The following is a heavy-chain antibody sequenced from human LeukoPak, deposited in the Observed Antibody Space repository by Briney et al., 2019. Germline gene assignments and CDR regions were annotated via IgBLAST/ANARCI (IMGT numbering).Heavy chain of an antibody. Sequence: GASVKVSCKASGYTFTGYYMHWVRQAPGQGLEWMGWINPNSGGTNYAQKFQGRVTMTRDTSISTAYMELSRLRSDDTAVYYCARDDPRQQLVLVGWFDPWGQGTLVTVSS. CDR1: GYTFTGYY. V-gene: IGHV1-2*02. J-gene: IGHJ5*02. CDR3: ARDDPRQQLVLVGWFDP. D-gene: IGHD6-13*01. CDR2: INPNSGGT.